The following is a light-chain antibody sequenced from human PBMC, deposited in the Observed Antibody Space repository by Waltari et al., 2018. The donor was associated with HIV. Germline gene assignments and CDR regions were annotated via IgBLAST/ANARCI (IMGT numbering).Light chain of an antibody. V-gene: IGLV2-23*02. J-gene: IGLJ1*01. CDR3: CSYAGSRTYV. CDR1: SSDVGSYNL. Sequence: QSALTQPASVSGSPGQSITISCTGTSSDVGSYNLVSWYQQHPGKAPKLMIYEVTKGPSGVSNRFSGSKSGNTASLTISGLQAEDEADYYCCSYAGSRTYVFGTGTKVTVL. CDR2: EVT.